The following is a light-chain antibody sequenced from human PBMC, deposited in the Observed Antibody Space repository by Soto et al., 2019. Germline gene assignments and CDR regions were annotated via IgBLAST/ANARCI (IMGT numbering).Light chain of an antibody. J-gene: IGLJ3*02. Sequence: QSALTQPASVSGSPGQSITISCTGTSIEAGNYNFVSWYQQHPGKAPKVIIYEDSTRPSGVSNRISGSKSGNTASLTISGLQAEDEADYYCCSYAGSSTSWVFGGGTKLTVL. V-gene: IGLV2-23*01. CDR3: CSYAGSSTSWV. CDR1: SIEAGNYNF. CDR2: EDS.